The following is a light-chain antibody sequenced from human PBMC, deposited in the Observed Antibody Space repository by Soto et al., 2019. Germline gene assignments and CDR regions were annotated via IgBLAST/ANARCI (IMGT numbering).Light chain of an antibody. J-gene: IGKJ3*01. CDR1: HSVSSSY. V-gene: IGKV3-20*01. Sequence: EIVLTQSPGTLSLSPGDRATLSCRASHSVSSSYLAWYQQKPGQAPRLLIYCASTRATCIPDRFSGSGSGTVLHLTISRLEPEDFSVSYCQQDGSSPPYTFGPGTKVDIK. CDR2: CAS. CDR3: QQDGSSPPYT.